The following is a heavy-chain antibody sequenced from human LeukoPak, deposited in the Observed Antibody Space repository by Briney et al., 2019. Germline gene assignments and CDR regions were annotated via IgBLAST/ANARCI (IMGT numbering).Heavy chain of an antibody. J-gene: IGHJ4*02. V-gene: IGHV3-23*01. CDR2: ISGSGGST. CDR3: AKGGYYYDGTGYWFDY. CDR1: GFTFSSYA. D-gene: IGHD3-22*01. Sequence: GGSLRLSCAASGFTFSSYAMSWVRQAPGKGLEWVSAISGSGGSTYYADSVKGRFTISRDNSKNTLYLQMNSLRAEDTAVYYCAKGGYYYDGTGYWFDYWGQGTLVTVSS.